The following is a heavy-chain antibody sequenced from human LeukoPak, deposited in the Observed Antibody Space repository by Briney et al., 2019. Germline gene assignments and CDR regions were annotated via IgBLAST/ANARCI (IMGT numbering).Heavy chain of an antibody. CDR1: GYTFTSYG. CDR2: VSAYNGNT. CDR3: ARDLTMIVVPYAFDI. Sequence: ASVKVSCTASGYTFTSYGISWVRQAPGQGLEWMGWVSAYNGNTNYAQKLQGRVTMTTDTSTSTAYMELRSLRSDDTAVYYCARDLTMIVVPYAFDIWGQGTMVTVSS. D-gene: IGHD3-22*01. V-gene: IGHV1-18*01. J-gene: IGHJ3*02.